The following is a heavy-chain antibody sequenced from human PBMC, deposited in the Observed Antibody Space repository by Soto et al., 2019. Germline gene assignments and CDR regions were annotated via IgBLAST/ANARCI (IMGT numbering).Heavy chain of an antibody. D-gene: IGHD2-15*01. CDR1: GFTFSSSA. Sequence: GGSLGLSCAASGFTFSSSAMNWVRQAPGKGLEWVSGVSGSGGSTYYADSVKGRFTISRDNSKNTLYLQTNSLRAEDTAVYYCAKAGSDIWYYFDYWGQGTLVTVSS. J-gene: IGHJ4*02. V-gene: IGHV3-23*01. CDR2: VSGSGGST. CDR3: AKAGSDIWYYFDY.